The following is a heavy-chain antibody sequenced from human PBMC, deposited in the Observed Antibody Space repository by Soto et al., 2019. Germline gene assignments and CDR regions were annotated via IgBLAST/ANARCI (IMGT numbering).Heavy chain of an antibody. Sequence: VGSLRLSCAASGFTFSSYAMSWVRQAPGKGLEWVSAISGSGGSTYYADSVKGRFTISRDNSKNTLYLQMNSLRAEDTAVYYCAKDLVTGTTDYYYGMDVWGQGTTVTVSS. CDR3: AKDLVTGTTDYYYGMDV. D-gene: IGHD1-7*01. CDR1: GFTFSSYA. J-gene: IGHJ6*02. V-gene: IGHV3-23*01. CDR2: ISGSGGST.